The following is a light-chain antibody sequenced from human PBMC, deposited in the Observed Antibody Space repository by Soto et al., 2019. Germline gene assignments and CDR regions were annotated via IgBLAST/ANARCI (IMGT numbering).Light chain of an antibody. V-gene: IGKV1-27*01. CDR3: QKYNSAPALT. Sequence: DIQMTQSPSSQSASVGDRVTITCRASQGISNYLAWYQQKPGKVPKLLIYAASTLQSGVPSRFSGSGSGTDFILTISSLQPEDVAIYYCQKYNSAPALTFGGGTKVEIK. J-gene: IGKJ4*01. CDR2: AAS. CDR1: QGISNY.